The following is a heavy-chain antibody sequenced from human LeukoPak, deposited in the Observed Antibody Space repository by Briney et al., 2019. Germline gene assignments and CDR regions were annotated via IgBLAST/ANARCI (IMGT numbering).Heavy chain of an antibody. D-gene: IGHD3-10*01. CDR3: AKVGVGFGELFYEYFQH. CDR1: GFTFSSYG. CDR2: IRYDGSNK. Sequence: PGGSLRLSCAASGFTFSSYGMHWVRQAPGKGLEWVAFIRYDGSNKYYADSVKGRFTISRDNSKNTLYLQMNSLRAEDTAVYYCAKVGVGFGELFYEYFQHWGQGTLVTVSS. V-gene: IGHV3-30*02. J-gene: IGHJ1*01.